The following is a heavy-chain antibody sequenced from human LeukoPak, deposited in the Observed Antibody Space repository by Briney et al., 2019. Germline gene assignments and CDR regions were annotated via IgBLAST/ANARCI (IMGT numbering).Heavy chain of an antibody. CDR2: INPNSGGT. D-gene: IGHD4-17*01. CDR3: ASQSNYGDYSYDY. V-gene: IGHV1-2*06. J-gene: IGHJ4*02. CDR1: GYTFTGYY. Sequence: ASVKVSCKASGYTFTGYYMHWVRQAPGQGLEWMGRINPNSGGTNYAQKFQGRVTITTDESTSTAYMELSSLRSEDTAVYYCASQSNYGDYSYDYWGQGTLVTVSS.